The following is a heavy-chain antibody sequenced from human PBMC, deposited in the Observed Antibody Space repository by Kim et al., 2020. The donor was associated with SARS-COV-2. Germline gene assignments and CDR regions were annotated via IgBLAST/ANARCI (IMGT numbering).Heavy chain of an antibody. V-gene: IGHV1-3*04. Sequence: ASVKVSCKAFGYTLSDYGVHWVRRAPGQGLEWVGLVNTATGYPRYSQKFKGRVTISRDTSASTAFLELTYLRSDDTAVYYCAREEDGDFDDWGQGTLPTV. D-gene: IGHD4-17*01. CDR2: VNTATGYP. CDR3: AREEDGDFDD. J-gene: IGHJ4*02. CDR1: GYTLSDYG.